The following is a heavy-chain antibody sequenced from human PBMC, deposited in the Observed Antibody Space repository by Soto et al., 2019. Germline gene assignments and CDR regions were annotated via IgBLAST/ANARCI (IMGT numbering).Heavy chain of an antibody. V-gene: IGHV1-69*01. CDR3: ARGGDGYNVGAVY. CDR2: IIPKLGSA. Sequence: QVQLVQSGAEVKEPGSSVKVSCKASGGGNLRDYRTTWVRRAPGQGLEWMGGIIPKLGSANYAQNFQGRVTVTADESTNTVYMELRILRSDDTAVYYCARGGDGYNVGAVYCGQATPVTVSS. D-gene: IGHD2-21*01. J-gene: IGHJ4*02. CDR1: GGGNLRDYR.